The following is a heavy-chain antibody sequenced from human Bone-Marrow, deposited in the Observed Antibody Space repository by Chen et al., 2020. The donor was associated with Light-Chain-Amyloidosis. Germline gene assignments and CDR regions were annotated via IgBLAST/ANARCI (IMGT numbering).Heavy chain of an antibody. D-gene: IGHD1-26*01. CDR3: TKTWGYFDD. J-gene: IGHJ4*02. CDR1: GFTFSSYT. Sequence: EVQLVESGGGLVQPGGSLRLSCAASGFTFSSYTMNWDRQAPGKGLEWVSTISVSGNRAYYADSVKGRFTTSRDNFENTLYLQMNSLRTDDTAVYYCTKTWGYFDDWGQGTLVTVSS. CDR2: ISVSGNRA. V-gene: IGHV3-23*04.